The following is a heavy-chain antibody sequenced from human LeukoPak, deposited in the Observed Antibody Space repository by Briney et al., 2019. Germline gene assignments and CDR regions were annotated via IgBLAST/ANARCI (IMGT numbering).Heavy chain of an antibody. CDR2: IYSDGST. V-gene: IGHV3-66*01. CDR1: GFTVSSNY. J-gene: IGHJ4*02. Sequence: GGSLRLSCAASGFTVSSNYMNWVRQAPGKGLEWVSVIYSDGSTYYADFVKGRFTISRDNSKNTLYLQMNSLRDEDTAVYYCARWVVATMFDYWGQGTLVTVSS. CDR3: ARWVVATMFDY. D-gene: IGHD5-12*01.